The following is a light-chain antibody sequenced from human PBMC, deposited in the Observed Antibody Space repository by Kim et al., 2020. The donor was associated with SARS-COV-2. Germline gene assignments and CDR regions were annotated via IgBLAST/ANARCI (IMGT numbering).Light chain of an antibody. CDR1: SSDVGSYNL. Sequence: QSALTQPASVPGSTGQLITISCTGTSSDVGSYNLVSWYQQHPGKAPKLMIYEVSKRPSGVSNRFSGSKSGNTASLTISGLQAEDEADYYCCSYAGSSTSVVFGGGTKLTVL. CDR2: EVS. CDR3: CSYAGSSTSVV. V-gene: IGLV2-23*02. J-gene: IGLJ2*01.